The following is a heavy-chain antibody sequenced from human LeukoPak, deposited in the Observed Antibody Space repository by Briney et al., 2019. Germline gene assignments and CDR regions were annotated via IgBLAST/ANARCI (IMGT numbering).Heavy chain of an antibody. CDR1: GYSISSGYY. D-gene: IGHD5/OR15-5a*01. CDR3: ARGRSKARNYYYYYMDV. J-gene: IGHJ6*03. V-gene: IGHV4-38-2*02. Sequence: SETLSLTFTVSGYSISSGYYWGWIRQPPGKGLEWIGNIYQSGTTYYNPSLKTRITVSLDTSKNQFSLKLSSVTAADTAVYYCARGRSKARNYYYYYMDVWGKGTTVTVSS. CDR2: IYQSGTT.